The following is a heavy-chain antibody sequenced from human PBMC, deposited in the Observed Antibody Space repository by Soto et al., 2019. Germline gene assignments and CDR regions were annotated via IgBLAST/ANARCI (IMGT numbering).Heavy chain of an antibody. V-gene: IGHV1-2*02. CDR2: INPNSGGT. J-gene: IGHJ5*02. CDR1: GYTFTGFY. CDR3: ARGSVIVAANWFDP. D-gene: IGHD2-15*01. Sequence: ASVKVSCKASGYTFTGFYMHWMRQAPGQGLEWMGWINPNSGGTNYPQKFQGRVAMTRGTSISTAYMELSRLRSDDTAVYYCARGSVIVAANWFDPWGQGTLVTVSS.